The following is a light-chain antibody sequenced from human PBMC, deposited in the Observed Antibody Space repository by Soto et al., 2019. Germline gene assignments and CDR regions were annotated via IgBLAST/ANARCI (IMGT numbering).Light chain of an antibody. CDR2: WAS. Sequence: IVMTQSPDSLAVSLCERSTINCKSSQSVLYSSNNKNYLAWYQQKPGQPPKLLIYWASTRESGVPDRFSGSGSGTDFTLTISSLQAEDVAVYYCQQYYSTPSWTFGQGTKVDIK. CDR3: QQYYSTPSWT. V-gene: IGKV4-1*01. CDR1: QSVLYSSNNKNY. J-gene: IGKJ1*01.